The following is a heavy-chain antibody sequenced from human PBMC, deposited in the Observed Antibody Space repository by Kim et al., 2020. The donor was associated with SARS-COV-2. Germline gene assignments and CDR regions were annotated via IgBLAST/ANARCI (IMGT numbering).Heavy chain of an antibody. D-gene: IGHD2-2*01. CDR2: IYPGDSDT. CDR3: ARRVGYCSSTSCSYYYYGMDV. CDR1: GYSFTSYW. J-gene: IGHJ6*02. V-gene: IGHV5-51*01. Sequence: GESLKISCKGSGYSFTSYWICWVRQMPGKGLEWMGIIYPGDSDTRYSPSFQGQVTISADKSISTAYLQWSSLKASDTAMYYCARRVGYCSSTSCSYYYYGMDVWGQGTTVTVSS.